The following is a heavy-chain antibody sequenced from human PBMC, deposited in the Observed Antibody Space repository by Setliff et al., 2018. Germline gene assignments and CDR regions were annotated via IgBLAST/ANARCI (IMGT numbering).Heavy chain of an antibody. J-gene: IGHJ4*02. CDR3: TRNFLGWLARF. V-gene: IGHV4-4*07. D-gene: IGHD6-19*01. CDR1: GGSISNYY. CDR2: IYTSGST. Sequence: SETLSLTCTVSGGSISNYYWSWIRQPAGKGLEWIGRIYTSGSTNYNPSLKSRVTMSADMSKNQFSLKLKSVTAADTAVYYCTRNFLGWLARFWGRGTLVTVSS.